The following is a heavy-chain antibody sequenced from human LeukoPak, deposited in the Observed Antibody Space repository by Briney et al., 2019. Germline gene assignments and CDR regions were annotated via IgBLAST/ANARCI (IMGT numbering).Heavy chain of an antibody. V-gene: IGHV3-23*01. J-gene: IGHJ4*02. Sequence: GGSLRLSXAASGLTFSSYAMSWVRQAPGKGLEWVSAISGSGGSTYYADSVKGRFTISRDNSKNTLYLQMNSLRAEDTAVYYCAKGRVVVAATDVWGQGTLVTVSS. D-gene: IGHD2-15*01. CDR3: AKGRVVVAATDV. CDR2: ISGSGGST. CDR1: GLTFSSYA.